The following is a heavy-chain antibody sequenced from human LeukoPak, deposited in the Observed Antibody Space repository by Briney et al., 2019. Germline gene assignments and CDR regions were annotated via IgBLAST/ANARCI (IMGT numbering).Heavy chain of an antibody. D-gene: IGHD3-22*01. J-gene: IGHJ4*02. Sequence: TGGSLRLSCAASGFTFSSYWMHWVRQAPGKGLVWVSRINRDGSSTNYADSVKGRFTISRDNAKNTLYLQMNSLRGEDTAVYYCARASTPYYYDSSGSFDYWGQGTLVTVSS. CDR2: INRDGSST. CDR3: ARASTPYYYDSSGSFDY. V-gene: IGHV3-74*01. CDR1: GFTFSSYW.